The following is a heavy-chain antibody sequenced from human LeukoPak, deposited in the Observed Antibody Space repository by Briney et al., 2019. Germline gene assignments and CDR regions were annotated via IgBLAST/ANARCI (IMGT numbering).Heavy chain of an antibody. Sequence: GSLRLSCKGSGYSFTSYWISWVRQMPGKGLEWMGRIDPSDSYTNYSPSFQGHVTISADKSISTGYLQWSSLKASDTAMYYCAINGSIVGAPWGQGAQVTVSS. J-gene: IGHJ5*02. V-gene: IGHV5-10-1*01. CDR2: IDPSDSYT. CDR1: GYSFTSYW. D-gene: IGHD1-26*01. CDR3: AINGSIVGAP.